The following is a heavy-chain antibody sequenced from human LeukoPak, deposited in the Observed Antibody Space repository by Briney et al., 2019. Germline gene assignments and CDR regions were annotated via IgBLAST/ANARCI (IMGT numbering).Heavy chain of an antibody. J-gene: IGHJ4*02. CDR2: ISSSSSTI. CDR3: ARGGYYDSSGYYYGDY. D-gene: IGHD3-22*01. Sequence: GGSLRLSCAASGFTFSSCSMNWVRQAPGKGLEWVSYISSSSSTIYYADSVKGRFTISRDNAKNSLYLQMNSLRAEDTAVYYCARGGYYDSSGYYYGDYWGQGTLVTVSS. CDR1: GFTFSSCS. V-gene: IGHV3-48*01.